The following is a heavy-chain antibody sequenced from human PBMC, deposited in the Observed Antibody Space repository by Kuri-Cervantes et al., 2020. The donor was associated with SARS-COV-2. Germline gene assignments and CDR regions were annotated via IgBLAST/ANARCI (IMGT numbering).Heavy chain of an antibody. J-gene: IGHJ5*02. CDR1: GGSFSGYY. CDR3: ARGANWNYVHNWFDP. V-gene: IGHV4-34*01. CDR2: INHSGNT. D-gene: IGHD1-7*01. Sequence: GSLRLSCAVYGGSFSGYYWSWIRQPPGKGLEWIGEINHSGNTNYNPSLKSRVTISVDTSKNQFSLKLSSVTAADTAVYYCARGANWNYVHNWFDPWGQGTLVTVSS.